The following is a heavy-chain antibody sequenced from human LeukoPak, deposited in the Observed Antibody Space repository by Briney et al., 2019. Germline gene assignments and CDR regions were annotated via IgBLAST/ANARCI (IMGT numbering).Heavy chain of an antibody. J-gene: IGHJ4*02. CDR2: VYYSGST. V-gene: IGHV4-59*01. CDR3: AKSPSYFDY. CDR1: GGSISSYY. Sequence: SETLSLTCTGSGGSISSYYWSWIRQAPGKGLEWIGYVYYSGSTNYNPSLKSRVTMSVHTSTNQFPLKLSCVTAAATAVYYCAKSPSYFDYWGQGTLVTVSS.